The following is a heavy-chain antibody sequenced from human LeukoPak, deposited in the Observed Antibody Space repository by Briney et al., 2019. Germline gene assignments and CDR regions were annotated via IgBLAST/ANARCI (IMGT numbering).Heavy chain of an antibody. CDR1: GGSFSGYY. V-gene: IGHV4-34*01. CDR2: INHSGST. J-gene: IGHJ5*02. Sequence: SETLSLTCAVYGGSFSGYYWSWIRQPPGKGLEWIGEINHSGSTNYNPSLKSRVTISVDTSKNQFPLKLSSVTTADTAVYYCARGGVRGVIIGWFDPWGQGTLVTVSS. CDR3: ARGGVRGVIIGWFDP. D-gene: IGHD3-10*01.